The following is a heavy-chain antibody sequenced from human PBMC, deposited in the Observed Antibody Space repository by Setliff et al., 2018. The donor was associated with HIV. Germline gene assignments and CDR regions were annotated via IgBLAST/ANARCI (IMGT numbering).Heavy chain of an antibody. CDR3: AKERGGGSGKFYYYYYMDV. J-gene: IGHJ6*03. CDR1: GFTFSSYG. CDR2: IRYDGSNK. D-gene: IGHD3-10*01. V-gene: IGHV3-30*02. Sequence: PGGSLRLSCAASGFTFSSYGMYWVRQAPGKGLEWVAFIRYDGSNKYYADTVKGRFTISRDNSKNTLYLQMNSLRAGDTAVYYCAKERGGGSGKFYYYYYMDVWGKGTTVTVSS.